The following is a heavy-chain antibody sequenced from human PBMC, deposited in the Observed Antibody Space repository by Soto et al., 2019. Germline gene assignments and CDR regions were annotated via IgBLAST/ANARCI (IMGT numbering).Heavy chain of an antibody. CDR2: IYYSGST. D-gene: IGHD3-22*01. J-gene: IGHJ4*02. CDR1: GGSISSGGYY. CDR3: ARVRYYYDSSGSLYFDY. V-gene: IGHV4-31*03. Sequence: SETLSLTCTVSGGSISSGGYYWSWIRQHPGKGLEWIGYIYYSGSTYYNPSLKSRVTISVDTSKNQFSLKLTSVTVADTAVYYCARVRYYYDSSGSLYFDYWGQGTLVTFSS.